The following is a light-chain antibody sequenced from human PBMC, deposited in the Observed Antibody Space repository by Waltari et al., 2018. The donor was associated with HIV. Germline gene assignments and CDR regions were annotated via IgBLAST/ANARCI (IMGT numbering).Light chain of an antibody. Sequence: SYELTQPPSVSVSPGQTARITCSGDALPKKYASWYQQKSGQAPVLVIYVDTKRPSGIPGRISGSSSVTMATLTISGAQVEDAADYYCYSTDSSGNHRVFGGGTNLTVL. CDR2: VDT. J-gene: IGLJ3*02. CDR3: YSTDSSGNHRV. V-gene: IGLV3-10*01. CDR1: ALPKKY.